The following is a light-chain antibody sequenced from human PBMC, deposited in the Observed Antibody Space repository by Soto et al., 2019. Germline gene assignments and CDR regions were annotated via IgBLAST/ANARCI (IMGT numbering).Light chain of an antibody. V-gene: IGLV2-8*01. CDR2: EVT. CDR1: SSDVGYYDY. Sequence: QSALTQPPSASGFPGQSVTISCTGTSSDVGYYDYVSWYQQHPGKAPKLVIYEVTKRPSGVPDRVSASKSGNTASLTVSGLRAEDEAAYYCSSYACSNNFVFGSGTKVTVL. CDR3: SSYACSNNFV. J-gene: IGLJ1*01.